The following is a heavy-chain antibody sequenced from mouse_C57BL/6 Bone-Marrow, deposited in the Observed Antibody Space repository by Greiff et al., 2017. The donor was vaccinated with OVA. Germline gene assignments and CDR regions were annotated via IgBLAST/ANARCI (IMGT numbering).Heavy chain of an antibody. V-gene: IGHV1-81*01. CDR3: ARKDSSGDAMDY. D-gene: IGHD3-2*02. CDR1: GYTFTSYG. CDR2: IYPRSGNT. J-gene: IGHJ4*01. Sequence: QVQLQQSGAELARPGASVKLSCKASGYTFTSYGISWVKQRTGQGLEWIGEIYPRSGNTYYNEKFKGKATLTEDKSSSTAYMELRSLTSEDSAVYFCARKDSSGDAMDYWGQGTSVTVSS.